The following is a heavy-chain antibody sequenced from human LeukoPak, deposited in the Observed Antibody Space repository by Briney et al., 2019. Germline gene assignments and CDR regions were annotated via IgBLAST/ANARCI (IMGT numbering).Heavy chain of an antibody. J-gene: IGHJ4*02. CDR3: ATDGSLPAY. CDR1: GFTFSNYW. V-gene: IGHV3-74*01. Sequence: PGGSLRLSCAASGFTFSNYWMHWVRQTPGKGLEWVSRIISDGSSTIYADSVKGRFTISRDNAKNTLFLQMNSLRAEDTAVYYCATDGSLPAYWGQGTLVTVSS. D-gene: IGHD1-26*01. CDR2: IISDGSST.